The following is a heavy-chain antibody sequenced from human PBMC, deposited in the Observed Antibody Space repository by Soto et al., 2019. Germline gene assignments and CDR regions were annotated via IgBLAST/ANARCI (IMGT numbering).Heavy chain of an antibody. CDR3: ARGGIAGPWFDP. CDR2: IFHSGST. Sequence: QVQLQESGPGLLKPSQTLSLTCNVSNGYINSGGFYWSWIRQHPGKGLEWIGYIFHSGSTPYNPSLNSRVSLSADTSKNQLSLHLRSVNVADTAVYYGARGGIAGPWFDPWGQGILVTVSS. J-gene: IGHJ5*02. CDR1: NGYINSGGFY. D-gene: IGHD6-13*01. V-gene: IGHV4-31*03.